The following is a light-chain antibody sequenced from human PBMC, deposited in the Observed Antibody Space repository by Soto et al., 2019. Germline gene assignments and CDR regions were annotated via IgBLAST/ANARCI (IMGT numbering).Light chain of an antibody. J-gene: IGKJ1*01. V-gene: IGKV3-20*01. CDR1: QSVGSTF. CDR2: GAS. Sequence: EIVLTQSPGTLSFSPGERATLSCRASQSVGSTFLAWYQQKPGQAPRLLIYGASSRATGIPDRFSGSGSGRELTLTINSLQSEDFAVDYCRQYNNWRWTFGQGTKVDIK. CDR3: RQYNNWRWT.